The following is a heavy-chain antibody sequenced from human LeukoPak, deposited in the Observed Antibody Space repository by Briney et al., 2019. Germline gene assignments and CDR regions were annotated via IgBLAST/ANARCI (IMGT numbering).Heavy chain of an antibody. Sequence: PGGSLRLSCAASGFTFDDYAMHWVRQAPGKGLEWVSGITWNSGSITYADSVKGRFTISRDNSKNTLYLQMNSLRAEDTAVYYCAKADPDPYWGQGTLVTVSS. CDR2: ITWNSGSI. CDR1: GFTFDDYA. J-gene: IGHJ4*02. CDR3: AKADPDPY. V-gene: IGHV3-9*01.